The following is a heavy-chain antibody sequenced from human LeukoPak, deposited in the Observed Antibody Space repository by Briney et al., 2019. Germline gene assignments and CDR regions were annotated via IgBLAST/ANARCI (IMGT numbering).Heavy chain of an antibody. Sequence: GGSLRLSCVASGFIFSDYSMPWVRQAPGKGLDYVSAITGNGHNTYYARSVKGRFTISRDNSKNTLYLQMGSLRAEDMAVYYCAKDLPLGYWPRTPLVLNYFDPWGQGTLVTVSS. J-gene: IGHJ5*02. D-gene: IGHD2-15*01. CDR2: ITGNGHNT. CDR1: GFIFSDYS. CDR3: AKDLPLGYWPRTPLVLNYFDP. V-gene: IGHV3-64*01.